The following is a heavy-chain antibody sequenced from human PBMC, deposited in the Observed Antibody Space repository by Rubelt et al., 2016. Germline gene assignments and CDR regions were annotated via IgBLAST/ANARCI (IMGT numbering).Heavy chain of an antibody. D-gene: IGHD2-15*01. J-gene: IGHJ4*02. V-gene: IGHV4-30-4*07. CDR2: IYYSGST. Sequence: QVQLQESGPGLVKPSETLSLTCTVSGGSISSGGYSWSWIRQPPGKGLEWIGYIYYSGSTYYNPSLNSRVTISVDTSKNQFSLKLSSVTAADTAFYYCARGYCSGGRCYPDYWGQGTLVTVSS. CDR3: ARGYCSGGRCYPDY. CDR1: GGSISSGGYS.